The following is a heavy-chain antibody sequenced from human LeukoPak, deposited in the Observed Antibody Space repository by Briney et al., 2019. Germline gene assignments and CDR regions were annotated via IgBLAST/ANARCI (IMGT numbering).Heavy chain of an antibody. CDR1: GGSITTYY. V-gene: IGHV4-4*07. CDR3: ARSDCSRGGCPSLEY. Sequence: PSETLSLTCTVSGGSITTYYWSWIRQPAGKGLEWIGRMYSGSTNYSPSLKSRVTMSVDTSKNQFYLKLTSVTAADTAVYYCARSDCSRGGCPSLEYWGQGLLVTVSP. J-gene: IGHJ4*02. CDR2: MYSGST. D-gene: IGHD2-15*01.